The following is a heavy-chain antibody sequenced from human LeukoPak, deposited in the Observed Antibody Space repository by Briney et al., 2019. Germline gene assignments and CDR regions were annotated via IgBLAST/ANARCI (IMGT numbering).Heavy chain of an antibody. Sequence: SETLSLTCTVSGYSISSGYYWGWIRQPPGKGLEWIGSIYHSGSTYYNPSLKSRVTISVDTSKNQFSLKLSSVTAADTAVYYCARHTRLETNYYFYMDVWGKGTMVTVSS. D-gene: IGHD1-1*01. CDR3: ARHTRLETNYYFYMDV. CDR2: IYHSGST. CDR1: GYSISSGYY. J-gene: IGHJ6*03. V-gene: IGHV4-38-2*02.